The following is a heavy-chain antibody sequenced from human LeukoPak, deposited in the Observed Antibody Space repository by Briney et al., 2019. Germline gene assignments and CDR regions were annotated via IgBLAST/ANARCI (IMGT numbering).Heavy chain of an antibody. D-gene: IGHD3-9*01. CDR1: GFTFDDYG. Sequence: GGSLRLSCAASGFTFDDYGMSWVRQAPGKGLEWVSGINWNGGSTGYADSVKGRFTISRDNAKNSLYLQMNSLRAEDTALYYCARERVDYDILTGLLYYYYMDVWGQGTLVTVSS. V-gene: IGHV3-20*04. CDR2: INWNGGST. CDR3: ARERVDYDILTGLLYYYYMDV. J-gene: IGHJ6*03.